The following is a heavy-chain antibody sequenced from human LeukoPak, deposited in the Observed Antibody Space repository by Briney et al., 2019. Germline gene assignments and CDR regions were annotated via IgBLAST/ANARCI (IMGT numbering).Heavy chain of an antibody. D-gene: IGHD1-26*01. CDR1: GGTFSSYA. CDR2: IIPIFGTA. Sequence: ASVKVSCKASGGTFSSYAISWVRQAPGQGLEGMGRIIPIFGTANDAQKFQGRVTITTDESTSTAYMELSSLRSEDTAVYYCARAPRGSRDFDYWGQGTLVTVSS. J-gene: IGHJ4*02. V-gene: IGHV1-69*05. CDR3: ARAPRGSRDFDY.